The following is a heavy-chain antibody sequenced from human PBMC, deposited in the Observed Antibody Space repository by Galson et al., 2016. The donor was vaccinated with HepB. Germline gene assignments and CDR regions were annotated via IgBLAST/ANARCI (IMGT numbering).Heavy chain of an antibody. J-gene: IGHJ3*02. CDR3: ARDLTGPAFDI. CDR2: IYYTGTT. Sequence: SETLSLTCTGSGDSINTGNYYWAWIRLPPGKGLEWIATIYYTGTTYYNPSLKSRLTISVDTSYNQFSLHLNSVTAADTAVYYCARDLTGPAFDIWSQGTMVTVSS. V-gene: IGHV4-39*02. CDR1: GDSINTGNYY.